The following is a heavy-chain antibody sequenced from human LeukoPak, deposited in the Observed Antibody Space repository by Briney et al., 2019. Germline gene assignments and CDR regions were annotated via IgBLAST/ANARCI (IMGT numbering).Heavy chain of an antibody. CDR3: ATVKRSRIAAALGGWGMDV. V-gene: IGHV1-3*01. J-gene: IGHJ6*02. CDR1: GYTFTSYA. Sequence: ASVTVSCKASGYTFTSYAMHWVRQAPGQRLEWMGWINAGNGNTKYSQKFQGRVTITRDTSASTAYMELSSLRSEDTAVYYCATVKRSRIAAALGGWGMDVWGQGTTVTVSS. CDR2: INAGNGNT. D-gene: IGHD6-13*01.